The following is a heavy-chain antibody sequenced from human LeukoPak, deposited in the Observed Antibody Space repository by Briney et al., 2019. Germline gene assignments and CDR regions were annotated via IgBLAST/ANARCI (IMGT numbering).Heavy chain of an antibody. CDR1: GFTFTSHV. J-gene: IGHJ4*02. D-gene: IGHD1-1*01. CDR3: VREGLERRTNSDY. V-gene: IGHV3-64D*06. CDR2: ISMNVQTT. Sequence: GGSLRLSCSASGFTFTSHVMHWVRQAPGKGLQYVSGISMNVQTTYYAGSVKGRFTISRDSSKNTVYLQMNSLTAEDTAVYYCVREGLERRTNSDYWGQGTL.